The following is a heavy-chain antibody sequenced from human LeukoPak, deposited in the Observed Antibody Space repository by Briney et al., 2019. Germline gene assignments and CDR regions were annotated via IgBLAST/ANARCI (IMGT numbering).Heavy chain of an antibody. D-gene: IGHD3-22*01. J-gene: IGHJ4*02. CDR1: GFKFDDYT. Sequence: GGSLRLSCLTSGFKFDDYTMSWVRQAPGKGLEWIGFIRDKAYGGTTEYASSVKGRFTMSRDDSKSIAYLQINSLKIEDTAVYYCTRYYYDNRGYIDRDYWGQGTLVTVSS. CDR2: IRDKAYGGTT. CDR3: TRYYYDNRGYIDRDY. V-gene: IGHV3-49*04.